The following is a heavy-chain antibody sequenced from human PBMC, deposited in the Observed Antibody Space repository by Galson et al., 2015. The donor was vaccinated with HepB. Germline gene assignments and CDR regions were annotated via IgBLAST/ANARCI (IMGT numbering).Heavy chain of an antibody. Sequence: SLRLSCAASGFTFSSYAMSWVRQAPGKGLEWVSAISGSGGSTYYADSVKGRFTISRDNSKNTLYLQMNSLRAEDTAVYYCAKGSITMVQGVTGRDQDDAFDIWGQGTMVTVSS. CDR2: ISGSGGST. V-gene: IGHV3-23*01. D-gene: IGHD3-10*01. J-gene: IGHJ3*02. CDR1: GFTFSSYA. CDR3: AKGSITMVQGVTGRDQDDAFDI.